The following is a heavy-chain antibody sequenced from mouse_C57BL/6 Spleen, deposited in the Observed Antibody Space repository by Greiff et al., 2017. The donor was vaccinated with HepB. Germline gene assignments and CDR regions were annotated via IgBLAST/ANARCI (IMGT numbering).Heavy chain of an antibody. Sequence: EVMLVESGEGLVKPGGSLKLSCAASGFTFSSYAMSWVRQTPEKRLEWVAYISSGGDYIYYADTVKGRFTISRDNARNTLYLQMSSLKSEDTAMYYCTRDQGLGSSYYFDYWGQGTTLTVSS. CDR2: ISSGGDYI. D-gene: IGHD1-1*01. CDR3: TRDQGLGSSYYFDY. CDR1: GFTFSSYA. V-gene: IGHV5-9-1*02. J-gene: IGHJ2*01.